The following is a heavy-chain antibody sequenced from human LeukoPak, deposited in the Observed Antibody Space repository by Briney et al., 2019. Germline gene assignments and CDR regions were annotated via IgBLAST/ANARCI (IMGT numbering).Heavy chain of an antibody. CDR2: ISGSGGST. CDR1: GFSFSNYA. J-gene: IGHJ4*02. CDR3: ARTGVGGGYRFDY. Sequence: GGSLRLSCVASGFSFSNYAMTWVRQAPGKGLEWVSGISGSGGSTYYADSVRGRFTISRDNFKDTLDLQMSSLGGEDTAIYYCARTGVGGGYRFDYWGQGTLVTVSS. V-gene: IGHV3-23*01. D-gene: IGHD1-26*01.